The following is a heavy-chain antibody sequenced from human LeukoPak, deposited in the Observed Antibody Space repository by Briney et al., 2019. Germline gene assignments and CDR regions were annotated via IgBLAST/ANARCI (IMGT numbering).Heavy chain of an antibody. CDR1: GFSFSSYT. CDR2: IRSSSSYI. Sequence: GGSLRLSCAASGFSFSSYTMNWVRQAPGKGLEWVSSIRSSSSYIYYADSLKGRFTVSRDNAKNSLYLQMYSLRAEDTAVYYCARDPQGYSSSWFDYWGQGTLVTVSS. CDR3: ARDPQGYSSSWFDY. D-gene: IGHD6-13*01. J-gene: IGHJ4*02. V-gene: IGHV3-21*01.